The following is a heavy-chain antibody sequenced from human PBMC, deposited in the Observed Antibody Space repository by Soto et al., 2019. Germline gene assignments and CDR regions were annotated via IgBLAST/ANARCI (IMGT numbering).Heavy chain of an antibody. CDR2: INVGTDDT. D-gene: IGHD5-18*01. Sequence: QVQLVQSAAEVKKPGASVKVSCKASGYSFNSYTIHWVRQAPGQRLEWMGWINVGTDDTKYSHSFQGRVAITADTSANTAQMELTRLKYEDTAVYYCARNPSTASYPPWYDVWGQGTPVAVSS. CDR1: GYSFNSYT. CDR3: ARNPSTASYPPWYDV. J-gene: IGHJ5*02. V-gene: IGHV1-3*01.